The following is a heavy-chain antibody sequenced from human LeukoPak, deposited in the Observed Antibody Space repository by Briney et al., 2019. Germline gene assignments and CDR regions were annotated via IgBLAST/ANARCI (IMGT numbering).Heavy chain of an antibody. CDR2: IYYSGST. CDR1: GGSISSYY. J-gene: IGHJ3*02. Sequence: PSETLSLTCTVSGGSISSYYWSWIRQPPGKGLEWIGSIYYSGSTNYNPSLKSRVTISVDTSKNQFSLKRSSVTAADTAVYYCARAVKSSGWLDAFDIWGQGTKVTVSS. V-gene: IGHV4-59*12. CDR3: ARAVKSSGWLDAFDI. D-gene: IGHD6-19*01.